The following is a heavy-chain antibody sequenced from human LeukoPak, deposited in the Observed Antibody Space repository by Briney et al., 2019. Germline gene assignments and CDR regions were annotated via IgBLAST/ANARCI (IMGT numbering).Heavy chain of an antibody. D-gene: IGHD3-10*01. CDR1: GGSLISYY. CDR3: ARVVMVRGVISYYYYYMDV. V-gene: IGHV4-59*01. J-gene: IGHJ6*03. CDR2: IYYSGST. Sequence: SAALSLTCTVSGGSLISYYWSWIRQPPGKGLEWIGYIYYSGSTNYNPSLKSRVTISVDTSKNQFSLKLSSVTAADTAVYYCARVVMVRGVISYYYYYMDVWGKGTTVTVSS.